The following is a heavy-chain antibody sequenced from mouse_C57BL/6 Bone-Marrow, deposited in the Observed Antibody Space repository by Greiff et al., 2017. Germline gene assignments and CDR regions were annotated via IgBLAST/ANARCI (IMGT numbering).Heavy chain of an antibody. CDR3: ARDDYDSNGFAY. CDR2: ISDGGSYT. D-gene: IGHD2-5*01. Sequence: EVQLQESGGGLVKPGGSLKLSCAASGFTFSSYAMSWVRQTPEQRLEWVATISDGGSYTYYPDNVKGRFTISRDNAKNNLYLQMRHLKSEDTAMYYCARDDYDSNGFAYWGQGTLVTVSA. CDR1: GFTFSSYA. V-gene: IGHV5-4*01. J-gene: IGHJ3*01.